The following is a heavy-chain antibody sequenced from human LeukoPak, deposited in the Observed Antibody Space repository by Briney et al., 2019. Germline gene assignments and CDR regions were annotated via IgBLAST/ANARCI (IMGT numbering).Heavy chain of an antibody. CDR3: ARYYDSTTPFDY. D-gene: IGHD3-22*01. Sequence: ASVKVSCKASGYTFTSYGISWVRQAPGQGLEWMGWISAYNGNTNYAQKLQGRVTMTTDTSTSTAYIELRSLRSDDTAVYYCARYYDSTTPFDYWGQGTLVTVSS. V-gene: IGHV1-18*01. CDR2: ISAYNGNT. CDR1: GYTFTSYG. J-gene: IGHJ4*02.